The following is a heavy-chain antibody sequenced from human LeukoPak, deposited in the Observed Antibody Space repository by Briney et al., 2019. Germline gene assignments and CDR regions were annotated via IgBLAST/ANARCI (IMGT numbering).Heavy chain of an antibody. J-gene: IGHJ4*02. CDR2: INPNSGGT. Sequence: ASVKVSCKASGYTFTGYYMHWVRQAPGQGLEWMGWINPNSGGTNYAQKFQGRVTMTRYTSISTAYMELSSLRSDDTAVYYCASPMTIGWATGYYFDYWGQGTLVTVSS. CDR3: ASPMTIGWATGYYFDY. CDR1: GYTFTGYY. V-gene: IGHV1-2*02. D-gene: IGHD3-10*01.